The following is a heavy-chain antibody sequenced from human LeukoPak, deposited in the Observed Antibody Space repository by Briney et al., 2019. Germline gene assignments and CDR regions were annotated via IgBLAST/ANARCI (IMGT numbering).Heavy chain of an antibody. J-gene: IGHJ5*02. CDR2: IYHSGST. D-gene: IGHD3-3*01. CDR1: GGSISSGGYY. V-gene: IGHV4-30-2*01. Sequence: SETLSLTCTVSGGSISSGGYYWSWIRQPPGKGLEWIGYIYHSGSTYYNPSLKSRVTISVDRSKNQFSLKLSSVTAADTAVYYCARGAQPYDFWSGCDWFDPWGQGTLVTVSS. CDR3: ARGAQPYDFWSGCDWFDP.